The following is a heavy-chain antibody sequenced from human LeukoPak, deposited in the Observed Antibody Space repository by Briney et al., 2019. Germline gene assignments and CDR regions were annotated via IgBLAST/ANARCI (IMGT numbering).Heavy chain of an antibody. D-gene: IGHD4/OR15-4a*01. J-gene: IGHJ4*02. Sequence: GGSLRLSCAASGFSFSNAWMSWVRQTPGKGLEWVGRIKSKTDAGPTDYAASVKGRFTVSRDDSKNTLYLEMNSLKNEDTAVYYCTTGPAKGFDYWGQGTRVTVSS. CDR2: IKSKTDAGPT. V-gene: IGHV3-15*01. CDR1: GFSFSNAW. CDR3: TTGPAKGFDY.